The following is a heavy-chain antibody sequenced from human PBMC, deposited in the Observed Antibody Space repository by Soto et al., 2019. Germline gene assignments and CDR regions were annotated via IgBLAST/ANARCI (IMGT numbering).Heavy chain of an antibody. D-gene: IGHD3-10*01. CDR2: ISGSGGIT. J-gene: IGHJ6*02. CDR1: GLTFSYFA. V-gene: IGHV3-23*01. Sequence: EVQLLESGGGLVQPGGSLRLSCAVSGLTFSYFAMSWVRQAPGKGLEWVSAISGSGGITYYADSVKGRSTISRDNSKNTLFLQMNSLRAEDTAVYYCALLGRSGSGRPYYYGMDVWGQGTTVTVSS. CDR3: ALLGRSGSGRPYYYGMDV.